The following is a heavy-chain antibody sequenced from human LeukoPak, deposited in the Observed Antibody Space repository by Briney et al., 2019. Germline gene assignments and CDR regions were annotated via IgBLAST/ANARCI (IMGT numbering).Heavy chain of an antibody. Sequence: PGGSLRLSCTASGFSFSIYALSWVRQAPGKGLEWVSGIRGSGAITYYADSVKGRFTISRDNSKNTLYLQMNSLRAEDTAVYYCAKLGARWLQSRPDYWGQGTLVTVSS. CDR3: AKLGARWLQSRPDY. CDR2: IRGSGAIT. J-gene: IGHJ4*02. CDR1: GFSFSIYA. D-gene: IGHD5-24*01. V-gene: IGHV3-23*01.